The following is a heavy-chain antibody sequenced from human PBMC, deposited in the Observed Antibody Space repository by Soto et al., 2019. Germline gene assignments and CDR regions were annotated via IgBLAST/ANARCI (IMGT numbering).Heavy chain of an antibody. D-gene: IGHD6-13*01. J-gene: IGHJ4*02. V-gene: IGHV1-2*04. CDR3: ARAYSSSWYYFDY. Sequence: ASVKVSCKASGYTFTGYYMHWVQQAPGQGLEWMGWINPNSGGTNYAQKFQGWVTMTRDTSISTAYMELSRLRSDDTAVYYCARAYSSSWYYFDYWGQGTLVTVSS. CDR1: GYTFTGYY. CDR2: INPNSGGT.